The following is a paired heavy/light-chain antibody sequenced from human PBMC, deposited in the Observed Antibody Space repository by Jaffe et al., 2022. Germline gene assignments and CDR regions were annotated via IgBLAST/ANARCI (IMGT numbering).Light chain of an antibody. J-gene: IGKJ5*01. V-gene: IGKV3-11*01. CDR3: QHLSNWPPLT. CDR1: QSVSRY. CDR2: DAS. Sequence: EIVLTQSPATLSLSPGERATLSCRASQSVSRYLAWYQQKPGQAPRLLIYDASNRATGIPARFSGSGSGTDFTLTISSLEPEDFAVYYCQHLSNWPPLTFGQGTRLEIK.
Heavy chain of an antibody. CDR1: GFTFSSYG. D-gene: IGHD4-17*01. Sequence: QVLLVESGGGVVQPGGSLRLSCAASGFTFSSYGMHWVRQAPGKGLEWVTFIEYDGSNKYYADSVKGRFTISRDNSKNTLYLQMNSLRAEDTALFYCASPAYGDYINYWGQGTLVTVSS. CDR3: ASPAYGDYINY. CDR2: IEYDGSNK. J-gene: IGHJ4*02. V-gene: IGHV3-30*02.